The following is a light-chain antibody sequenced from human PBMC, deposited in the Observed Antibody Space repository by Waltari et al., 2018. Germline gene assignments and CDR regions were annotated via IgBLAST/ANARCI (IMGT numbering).Light chain of an antibody. V-gene: IGKV4-1*01. CDR2: WAS. Sequence: DIVMTQSPDSLAVSLGERDTINCKSSQSVLYSSNNNNYLTWYQQKPRQSPKLLIYWASTRESGVPDRFSGSGSGTDFTLTISSLQAEDVAIYYCLQYYSTPPGTFGQGTKVEIK. J-gene: IGKJ1*01. CDR1: QSVLYSSNNNNY. CDR3: LQYYSTPPGT.